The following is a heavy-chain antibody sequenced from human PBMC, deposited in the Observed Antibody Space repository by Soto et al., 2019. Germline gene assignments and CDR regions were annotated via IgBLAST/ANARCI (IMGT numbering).Heavy chain of an antibody. CDR1: GGTFSSYT. CDR2: IIPMLGIA. J-gene: IGHJ4*02. CDR3: ARGPESYTPSAVDY. D-gene: IGHD1-20*01. V-gene: IGHV1-69*02. Sequence: QVQLVQSGAEVKKPGSSVKVSCKASGGTFSSYTISWVRQAPGQGLEWMGRIIPMLGIANYAQKFQGRVTITADKSTSTAYMELSSLRSEDTAVYYCARGPESYTPSAVDYWGQGTLVTVSS.